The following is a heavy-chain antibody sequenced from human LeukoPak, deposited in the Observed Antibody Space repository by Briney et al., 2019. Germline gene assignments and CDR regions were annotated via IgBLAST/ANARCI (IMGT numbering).Heavy chain of an antibody. CDR3: ARSSGYDPYYYYYMDV. V-gene: IGHV3-23*01. CDR2: ISGSGGST. CDR1: GFTFSSYS. J-gene: IGHJ6*03. D-gene: IGHD5-12*01. Sequence: GGSLRLSCAASGFTFSSYSMSWVRQAPGKGLEWASAISGSGGSTYYADSVKGRFTISRDNSKNTLYLQMNSLRAEDTAVYYCARSSGYDPYYYYYMDVWGKGTTVTISS.